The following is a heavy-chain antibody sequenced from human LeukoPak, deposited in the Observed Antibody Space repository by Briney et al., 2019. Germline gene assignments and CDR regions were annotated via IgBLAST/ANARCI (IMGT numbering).Heavy chain of an antibody. CDR2: IYYSGST. J-gene: IGHJ4*02. D-gene: IGHD3-10*01. CDR3: ARMEGDYGSGDY. Sequence: SETLSLTCTVSGGSISSYYWSWIRQPPGKGLEWSGYIYYSGSTNYKPSLKSRVTISVDTSKNQFSLKMSSVTAADTAVYYCARMEGDYGSGDYWGQGTLVTVSS. CDR1: GGSISSYY. V-gene: IGHV4-59*08.